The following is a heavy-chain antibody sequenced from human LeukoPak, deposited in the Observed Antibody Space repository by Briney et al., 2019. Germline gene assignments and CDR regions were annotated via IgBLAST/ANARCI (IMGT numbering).Heavy chain of an antibody. D-gene: IGHD1-26*01. J-gene: IGHJ4*02. CDR3: AKHSGSYFVYYFDY. CDR2: ISGSGYNT. V-gene: IGHV3-23*01. CDR1: GFIFSSYG. Sequence: PGGSLRLSCAASGFIFSSYGMHWVRQAPGKGLEWVSVISGSGYNTDYADSVKGRFTISRDNSNLYLQMNSLRAEDTALYYCAKHSGSYFVYYFDYWGQGTPVTVSS.